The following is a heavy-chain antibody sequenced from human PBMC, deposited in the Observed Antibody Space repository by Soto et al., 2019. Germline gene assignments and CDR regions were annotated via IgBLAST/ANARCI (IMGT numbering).Heavy chain of an antibody. CDR2: LSWDSSSI. Sequence: EVQLVESGGGLVQPGRSLRLSCAGSGFRFEYYDMHWLRQAPGKGLEWVEGLSWDSSSIGYACSMKARLTISRDNAKKSLFLQMNMRRPEDTALDYCVNDLKGVTTSSFGFEGWGQETLVTVSS. J-gene: IGHJ4*02. D-gene: IGHD4-17*01. V-gene: IGHV3-9*01. CDR3: VNDLKGVTTSSFGFEG. CDR1: GFRFEYYD.